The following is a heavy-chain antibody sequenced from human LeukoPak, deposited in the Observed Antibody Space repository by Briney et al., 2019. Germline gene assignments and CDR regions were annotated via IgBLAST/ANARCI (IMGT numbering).Heavy chain of an antibody. V-gene: IGHV3-21*01. Sequence: GGSLRLSCAASGFTFSSYSMNWVRQAPGKGLEWFSSISSSSSYIYYADSVKGRFTISRDNAKNSLYLQMNSLRAEDTAVYYCARYGRAGRTKEMVRGVTPFVYWGRGTLVTVSS. D-gene: IGHD3-10*01. CDR2: ISSSSSYI. CDR3: ARYGRAGRTKEMVRGVTPFVY. CDR1: GFTFSSYS. J-gene: IGHJ4*02.